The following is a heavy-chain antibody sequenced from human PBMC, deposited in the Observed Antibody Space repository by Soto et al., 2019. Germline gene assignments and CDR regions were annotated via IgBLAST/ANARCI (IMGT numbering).Heavy chain of an antibody. CDR3: AREPSRAAASCESNWFDP. J-gene: IGHJ5*02. V-gene: IGHV1-18*04. CDR1: GYTFPSYG. D-gene: IGHD6-13*01. CDR2: ISAYNGNT. Sequence: APVKVSCKASGYTFPSYGLTWVPQAPGQGLEWMEWISAYNGNTNYAQKPQGRVTMTTDASTSTAYMELRSLRSDDTAVYDYAREPSRAAASCESNWFDPWGQGTLVTVSS.